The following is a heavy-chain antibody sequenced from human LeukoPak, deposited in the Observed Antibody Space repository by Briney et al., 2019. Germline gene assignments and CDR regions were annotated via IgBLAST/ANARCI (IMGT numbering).Heavy chain of an antibody. Sequence: SVKVSCTASGFTFATSTMQWVRQARGQRLEWMGWIVVGSGHTNYAQKFQQRVTITRDMSTSTAYIYLSSLTSEDTALYYCAATLTVTTGSTYYGMDIWGQGTTVTVSS. CDR1: GFTFATST. D-gene: IGHD4-17*01. J-gene: IGHJ6*02. V-gene: IGHV1-58*02. CDR3: AATLTVTTGSTYYGMDI. CDR2: IVVGSGHT.